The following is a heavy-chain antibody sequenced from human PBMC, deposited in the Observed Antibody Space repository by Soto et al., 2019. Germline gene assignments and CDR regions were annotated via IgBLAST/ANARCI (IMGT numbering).Heavy chain of an antibody. V-gene: IGHV4-59*01. CDR2: IYYSGST. J-gene: IGHJ4*02. Sequence: QVQLQESGPGLVKPSETLSLTCTVSGGSISSYYWSWIRQPPGKGLEWIGYIYYSGSTNYNPSLKSRVTISVDTSKNQFSLKLSSVTAADTAVYYCARVVGTKLDYWGQGTLVTVSS. CDR3: ARVVGTKLDY. CDR1: GGSISSYY. D-gene: IGHD1-1*01.